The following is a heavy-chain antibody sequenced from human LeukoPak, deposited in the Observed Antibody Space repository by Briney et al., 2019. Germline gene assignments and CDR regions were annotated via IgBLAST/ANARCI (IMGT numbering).Heavy chain of an antibody. CDR3: ARDGADGGNWGAFDI. J-gene: IGHJ3*02. D-gene: IGHD4-23*01. Sequence: SETLSLTCAVYGGSFSGYYWSWIRQPPGKGLEWIGEINHSGSTNYNPSLKSRVTISVDTSKNQFSLKLSSVTAADTAVYYCARDGADGGNWGAFDIWGQGTMVTVSS. CDR1: GGSFSGYY. CDR2: INHSGST. V-gene: IGHV4-34*01.